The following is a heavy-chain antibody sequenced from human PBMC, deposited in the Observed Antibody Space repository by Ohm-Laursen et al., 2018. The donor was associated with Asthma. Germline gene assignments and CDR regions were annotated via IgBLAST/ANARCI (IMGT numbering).Heavy chain of an antibody. J-gene: IGHJ6*02. CDR2: IAYDGNKK. CDR3: AKDYWSGSPGIYYYYGMDV. V-gene: IGHV3-30*18. D-gene: IGHD3-3*01. CDR1: GFTFSIYG. Sequence: SLRLSCTASGFTFSIYGIHWVRQSPGKGLEWVAVIAYDGNKKYYGDSVKGRFTISRDNSKNTLFLQMNSLRAEDTAVYYCAKDYWSGSPGIYYYYGMDVWGQGTTVTVSS.